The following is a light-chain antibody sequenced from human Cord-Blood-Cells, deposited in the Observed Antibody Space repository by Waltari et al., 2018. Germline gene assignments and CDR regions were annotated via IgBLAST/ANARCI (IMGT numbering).Light chain of an antibody. CDR1: ALPKHY. CDR3: QSADSCGTYV. CDR2: KGS. Sequence: SYELPQPPSVPVSPGQPARITRPGHALPKHYAYWYQEKPCQAPVLVIYKGSVRPAGLPGRFPGPRTGTTGTLTISGVQAEDEADYYCQSADSCGTYVVGTGTKVTVL. V-gene: IGLV3-25*03. J-gene: IGLJ1*01.